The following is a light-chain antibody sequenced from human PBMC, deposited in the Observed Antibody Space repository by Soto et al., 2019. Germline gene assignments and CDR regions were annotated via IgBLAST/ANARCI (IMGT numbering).Light chain of an antibody. CDR2: SND. CDR1: NSNIGGNT. CDR3: ATWDDSLNAAV. V-gene: IGLV1-44*01. J-gene: IGLJ1*01. Sequence: QSVLPQPPSASGTPGQRVTISCSGSNSNIGGNTVNWYQQLPGAAPKLLIYSNDQRPSGVPDRFSGSKFGSTASLAISGLQSEDEADYHCATWDDSLNAAVFGAGTKLTVL.